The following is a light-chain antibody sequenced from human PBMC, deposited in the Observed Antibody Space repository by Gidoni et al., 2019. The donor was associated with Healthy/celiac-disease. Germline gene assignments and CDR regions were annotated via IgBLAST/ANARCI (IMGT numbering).Light chain of an antibody. J-gene: IGKJ1*01. V-gene: IGKV3-20*01. CDR3: QQYGSSPGT. Sequence: EIVWTQSQGTLSLSPGERATISCRASQSVSSSYLAWYQQKPGQAPRLLIYGASSRATGIPDRFSGSGSGTDFTLTISRLEPEDFAVYYCQQYGSSPGTFGQGTKVEIK. CDR1: QSVSSSY. CDR2: GAS.